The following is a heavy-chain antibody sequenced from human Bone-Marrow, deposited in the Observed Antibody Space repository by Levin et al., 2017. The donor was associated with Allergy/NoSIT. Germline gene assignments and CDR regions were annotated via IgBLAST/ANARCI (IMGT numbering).Heavy chain of an antibody. CDR1: GDSISNGAYY. D-gene: IGHD4-17*01. Sequence: SETLSLTCSVSGDSISNGAYYWTWIRQRPGKGLEWIAYIYHSGSAYYDVSLKSRITLSVDTSQSQVSLKLSSVTAADTAVYHCARGHAYGDYFDFWGQGILVTVSS. CDR3: ARGHAYGDYFDF. J-gene: IGHJ4*02. CDR2: IYHSGSA. V-gene: IGHV4-31*03.